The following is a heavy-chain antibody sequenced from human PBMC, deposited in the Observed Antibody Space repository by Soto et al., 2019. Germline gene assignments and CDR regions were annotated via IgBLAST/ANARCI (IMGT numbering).Heavy chain of an antibody. CDR1: GFTFSSYS. J-gene: IGHJ3*02. V-gene: IGHV3-21*01. Sequence: EVQLVESGGGLVKPGGSLRLSCAASGFTFSSYSMNWVRQAPGKGLEGVSSISSSSSYIYYADSVKGRFTISRDTAKNSLHLQMNSLRAEDTAVYYCAREVAVAGSGAFDIWGQGTMVTVSS. CDR2: ISSSSSYI. CDR3: AREVAVAGSGAFDI. D-gene: IGHD6-19*01.